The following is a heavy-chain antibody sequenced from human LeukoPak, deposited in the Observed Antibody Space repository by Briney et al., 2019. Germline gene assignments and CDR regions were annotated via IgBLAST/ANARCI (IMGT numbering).Heavy chain of an antibody. CDR3: VREVSAWPKNWFDP. V-gene: IGHV3-23*01. CDR2: ISDSGDGT. CDR1: GFTFRSCA. D-gene: IGHD3-3*01. Sequence: GGSLRLSCAGSGFTFRSCAMSWVRQSPVKGLEWVSAISDSGDGTYYADSVKARFTISRDNSKNTVYLEMSSLRAEDMAVYYCVREVSAWPKNWFDPWGQGTLVTVSS. J-gene: IGHJ5*02.